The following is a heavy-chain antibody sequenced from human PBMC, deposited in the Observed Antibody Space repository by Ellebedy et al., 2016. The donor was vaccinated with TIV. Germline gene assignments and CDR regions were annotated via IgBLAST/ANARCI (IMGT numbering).Heavy chain of an antibody. CDR3: ARRQGHDSSGYYSTYHLDY. CDR1: GGTFSSYA. J-gene: IGHJ4*02. Sequence: AASVKVSCKASGGTFSSYAISWVRQAPGQGLEWMGGIIPILGIPNYAQKFQGRVTITADKYTSTAYMELSSLRSDDTAVYYWARRQGHDSSGYYSTYHLDYWGQGTLVTVSS. CDR2: IIPILGIP. D-gene: IGHD3-22*01. V-gene: IGHV1-69*10.